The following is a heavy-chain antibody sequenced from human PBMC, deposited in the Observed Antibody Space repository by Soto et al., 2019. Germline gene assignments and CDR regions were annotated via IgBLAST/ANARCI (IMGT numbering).Heavy chain of an antibody. CDR2: IYYSGST. CDR3: ARDHSSSSGYYYGMDV. D-gene: IGHD6-6*01. V-gene: IGHV4-59*01. Sequence: PSETLSLTCTVSGGSISSYYLSWIRQPPGKGLEWIGYIYYSGSTNYNPSLKSRVTISVDTSKNQFSLKLSSVTAADTAVYYCARDHSSSSGYYYGMDVWGQGTTVTVSS. J-gene: IGHJ6*02. CDR1: GGSISSYY.